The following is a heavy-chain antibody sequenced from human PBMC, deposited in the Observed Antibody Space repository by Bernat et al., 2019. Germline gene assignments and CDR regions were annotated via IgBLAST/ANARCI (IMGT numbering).Heavy chain of an antibody. CDR3: ARESGTSRILSSSGAFDI. D-gene: IGHD2-15*01. V-gene: IGHV1-18*01. CDR2: ISAYNGNT. J-gene: IGHJ3*02. Sequence: QVQLVQSGAEVKKPGASVKVSCKASGYTFTSYGITWVRQAPGQGLEWMGWISAYNGNTDYAQKYQDRVTMTTDTSTSTAYMELRSLTPDGTAVYYCARESGTSRILSSSGAFDIWGQGTMVTVSS. CDR1: GYTFTSYG.